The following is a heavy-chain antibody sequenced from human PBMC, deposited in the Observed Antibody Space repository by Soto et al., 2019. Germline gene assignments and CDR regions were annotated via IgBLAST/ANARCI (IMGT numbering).Heavy chain of an antibody. CDR1: GYTFTSYA. J-gene: IGHJ4*02. Sequence: QVQLVQSGAEVKKPGASVKVSCKASGYTFTSYAMHWVRQAPGQRLEWMGWINAGNGNTKYSQKFQGRVTITRDTAARPAYMELSSLRSEDTAVYYCARAAGVVTDDYWGQGTLVTVSS. CDR2: INAGNGNT. CDR3: ARAAGVVTDDY. D-gene: IGHD2-15*01. V-gene: IGHV1-3*01.